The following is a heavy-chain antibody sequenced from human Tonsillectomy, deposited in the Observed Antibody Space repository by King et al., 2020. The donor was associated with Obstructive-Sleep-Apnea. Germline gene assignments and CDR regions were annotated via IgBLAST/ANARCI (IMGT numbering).Heavy chain of an antibody. D-gene: IGHD6-13*01. V-gene: IGHV3-7*01. CDR2: IKQDGGEK. CDR3: ARSPSNKQQAQYTWFDS. Sequence: VQLVESGGGLVQPGGSLRLSCAASGFTFSTYWMSQVRQAPGKGLEWGANIKQDGGEKYYVGPVKGRFTISRDNARNSLYLQMDSLRAEDTAIYYCARSPSNKQQAQYTWFDSWGQGTLVTVSS. CDR1: GFTFSTYW. J-gene: IGHJ5*01.